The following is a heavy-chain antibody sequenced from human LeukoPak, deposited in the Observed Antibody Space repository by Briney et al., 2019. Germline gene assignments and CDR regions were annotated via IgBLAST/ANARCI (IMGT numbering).Heavy chain of an antibody. CDR1: GFTFSGYS. CDR3: AKDHGSSDWYYFDY. V-gene: IGHV3-48*01. Sequence: GGSLRLSCAASGFTFSGYSMNWVRQAPGKGLEWVSNISSSSSIIYYADSVKGRFTISRDNSKNTLYLQMNTLRADDTAVYYCAKDHGSSDWYYFDYWGQGTLVTVSS. J-gene: IGHJ4*02. CDR2: ISSSSSII. D-gene: IGHD6-13*01.